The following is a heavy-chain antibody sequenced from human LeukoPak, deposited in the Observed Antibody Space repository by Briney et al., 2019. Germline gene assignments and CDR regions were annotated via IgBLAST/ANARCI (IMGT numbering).Heavy chain of an antibody. CDR1: GGSISSYY. CDR3: ATTRVGFSYFDY. J-gene: IGHJ4*02. Sequence: PSETLSLTCTVSGGSISSYYWSWIRQPPGKGLEWIGYIYYSGSTNYNPSLKSRVTISVDKSKNQFSLKLSSVTAADTAVYYCATTRVGFSYFDYWGQGTLVAVSS. CDR2: IYYSGST. D-gene: IGHD1-26*01. V-gene: IGHV4-59*12.